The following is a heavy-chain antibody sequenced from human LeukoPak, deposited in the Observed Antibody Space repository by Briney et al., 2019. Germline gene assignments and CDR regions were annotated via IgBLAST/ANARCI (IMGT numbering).Heavy chain of an antibody. CDR2: ISDYNGNT. CDR1: GYTFNNYG. V-gene: IGHV1-18*01. Sequence: ASVKVSCKASGYTFNNYGINWVRQAPGQGLEWMGWISDYNGNTNYAQKLQGRVTMTTDTSTSTAYMELRSLTSDDTAVYYCASGVPAPGKTVRLFDYWGQGTLVTVSS. CDR3: ASGVPAPGKTVRLFDY. J-gene: IGHJ4*02. D-gene: IGHD6-13*01.